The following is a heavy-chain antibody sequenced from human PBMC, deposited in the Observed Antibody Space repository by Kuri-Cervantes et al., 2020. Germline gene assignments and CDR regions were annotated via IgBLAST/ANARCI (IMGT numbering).Heavy chain of an antibody. CDR3: ASHSGYATGPPDY. V-gene: IGHV3-48*01. CDR1: GFTFSSYS. CDR2: ISSSSSTI. Sequence: GESLKISCAASGFTFSSYSMNWVRQAPGKGLEWVSYISSSSSTIYYADSVKGRFTISRDNAKNSLYLQMNSLRAEDTAVYYCASHSGYATGPPDYWGQGTLVTVSS. J-gene: IGHJ4*02. D-gene: IGHD5-12*01.